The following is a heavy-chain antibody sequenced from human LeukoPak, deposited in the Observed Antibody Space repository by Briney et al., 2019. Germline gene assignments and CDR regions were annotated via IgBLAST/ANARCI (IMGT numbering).Heavy chain of an antibody. Sequence: GGSLRLSCAASGFTFSNYAMSWVRQPPGKGLEWVSAISGSGGSTYYADSVKGRFTISRDNSKNTLYLQMNSLRAEDTAVYYCAKDDRWLQFCCWGQGTLVTVSA. J-gene: IGHJ4*02. D-gene: IGHD5-24*01. CDR1: GFTFSNYA. CDR3: AKDDRWLQFCC. V-gene: IGHV3-23*01. CDR2: ISGSGGST.